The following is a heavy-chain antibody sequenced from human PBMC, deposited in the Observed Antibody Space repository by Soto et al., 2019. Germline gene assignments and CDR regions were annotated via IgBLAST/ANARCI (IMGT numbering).Heavy chain of an antibody. J-gene: IGHJ5*02. D-gene: IGHD4-17*01. CDR2: IYYSVST. Sequence: QVQLQESGPGLVKPSQTLSLTCAVSGGSISGGGYYWCGIRQHPGKGVEWIGYIYYSVSTYHNQSLQRRVTIAVDTSKNQFSLKLSSVTAADTAVYYCARSPAVYGYYVSNWFDPCGQGTLVTVSS. CDR3: ARSPAVYGYYVSNWFDP. CDR1: GGSISGGGYY. V-gene: IGHV4-31*11.